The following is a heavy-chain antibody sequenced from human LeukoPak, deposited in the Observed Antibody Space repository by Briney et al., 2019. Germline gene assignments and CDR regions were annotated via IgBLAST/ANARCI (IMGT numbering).Heavy chain of an antibody. J-gene: IGHJ4*02. CDR3: AIGGDSSTSCYRCFNY. CDR1: GYSFTNYW. Sequence: GESLKISCEGSGYSFTNYWIGWVRQVPGKGLEWMGIIYPDDSDTRYSPSFQGQVTISADKSIGTAYLQWSSLEASDTAMYYCAIGGDSSTSCYRCFNYWGQGTLVTVSS. V-gene: IGHV5-51*01. D-gene: IGHD2-2*01. CDR2: IYPDDSDT.